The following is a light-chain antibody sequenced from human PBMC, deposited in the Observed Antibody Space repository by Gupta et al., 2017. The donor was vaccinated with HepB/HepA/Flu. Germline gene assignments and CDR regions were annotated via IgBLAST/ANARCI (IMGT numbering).Light chain of an antibody. Sequence: EIVMTQSPATLSVSPGERATLSCRASQSVSNNFAWYQQKPGQAPRLLIYGASTRATGIPARFSGSGSGTEFTLTISSLQSEDFAVYYCQQDNHWPRTFGQGTKVEIK. V-gene: IGKV3-15*01. J-gene: IGKJ1*01. CDR1: QSVSNN. CDR2: GAS. CDR3: QQDNHWPRT.